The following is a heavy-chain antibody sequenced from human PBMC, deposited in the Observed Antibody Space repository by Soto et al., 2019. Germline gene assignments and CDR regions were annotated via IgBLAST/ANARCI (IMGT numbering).Heavy chain of an antibody. CDR2: IYYSGST. V-gene: IGHV4-39*01. D-gene: IGHD1-1*01. J-gene: IGHJ4*02. Sequence: SETLSLTCTVSGGSISSSSYYWGWIRQPPGKGLEWIGSIYYSGSTYYNPSLKSRVTISVDTSKNQFSLKLSSVTAADTAVYYCARRVSNWNDGGHFDYWGQGTLVTVSS. CDR1: GGSISSSSYY. CDR3: ARRVSNWNDGGHFDY.